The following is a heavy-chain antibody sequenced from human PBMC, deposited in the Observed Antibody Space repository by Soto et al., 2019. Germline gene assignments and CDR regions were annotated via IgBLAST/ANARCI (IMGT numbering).Heavy chain of an antibody. Sequence: QVQLVQSGAEVKKPGASVKVSCKVSGYTLMDLSIHWVRQAPGGGLEWVGGFDPEGGEIIYAQKLQGRVTMTEDTSTDTVYLELSSLRSEDTAVYYCTTIRDGTIFGLPTAHWGQGTLVTVSS. CDR2: FDPEGGEI. V-gene: IGHV1-24*01. CDR3: TTIRDGTIFGLPTAH. D-gene: IGHD3-3*01. CDR1: GYTLMDLS. J-gene: IGHJ4*02.